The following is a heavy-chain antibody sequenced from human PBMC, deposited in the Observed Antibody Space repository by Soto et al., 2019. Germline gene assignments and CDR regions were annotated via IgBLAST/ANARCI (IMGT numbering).Heavy chain of an antibody. Sequence: GESLKISCKGSGYSFTTYWIGWVRQMPGKGLELMVVIYPGDSDIRFSPSFQGQVTISADMSLITAYLQWSSLRVSDTAMYYCARQAYRYDTNSFGXWGQGTLVTVSX. V-gene: IGHV5-51*01. J-gene: IGHJ4*02. D-gene: IGHD3-22*01. CDR2: IYPGDSDI. CDR3: ARQAYRYDTNSFGX. CDR1: GYSFTTYW.